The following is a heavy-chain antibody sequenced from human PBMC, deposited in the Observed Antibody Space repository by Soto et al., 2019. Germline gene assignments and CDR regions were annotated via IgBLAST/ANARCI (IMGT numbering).Heavy chain of an antibody. Sequence: QVPLVQSGAEVKKPGSSVKVSCKASGGTFSSYAISWVRQAPGQGLEGMGGMIPIFGTANYAQKFQGRVTITADESTSTAYMERSSLRSEDTGVYYCARGADDYVWGSYLDVWGQGTTVTVSS. J-gene: IGHJ6*02. CDR2: MIPIFGTA. V-gene: IGHV1-69*01. CDR3: ARGADDYVWGSYLDV. D-gene: IGHD3-16*02. CDR1: GGTFSSYA.